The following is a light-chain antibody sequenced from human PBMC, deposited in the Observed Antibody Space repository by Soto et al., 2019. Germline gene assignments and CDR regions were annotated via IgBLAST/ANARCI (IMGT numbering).Light chain of an antibody. Sequence: DIVLTQSPGTLSLSPGESATLSCTASHSLSSKSLVWYQQKSGQTPRVLIYDASSRATGIPDRFSGSGSGTDFTLTISRLEPEDSAVYFCQQYDTSPTFGQGTKVEIK. J-gene: IGKJ1*01. V-gene: IGKV3-20*01. CDR1: HSLSSKS. CDR3: QQYDTSPT. CDR2: DAS.